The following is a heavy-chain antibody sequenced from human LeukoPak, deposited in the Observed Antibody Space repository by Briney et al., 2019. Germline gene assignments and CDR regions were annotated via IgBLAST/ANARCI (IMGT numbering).Heavy chain of an antibody. J-gene: IGHJ4*02. CDR2: IYYSGST. CDR1: GGSISSSSYY. Sequence: PSETLSLTCTVSGGSISSSSYYWGWIRQPPGQGLEWIGSIYYSGSTYYNPSLKSRVTISVDTSKDQFSLKLNSVTAADTAVYYCASFSRRLQKYYFDNWGQGTLVTVSS. V-gene: IGHV4-39*01. D-gene: IGHD5-24*01. CDR3: ASFSRRLQKYYFDN.